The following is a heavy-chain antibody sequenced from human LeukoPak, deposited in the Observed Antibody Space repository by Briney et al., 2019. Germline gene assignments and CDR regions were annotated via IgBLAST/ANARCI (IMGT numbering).Heavy chain of an antibody. CDR3: ARDGGSSWYTSGYDY. CDR1: GGTFSSYA. Sequence: SVKVSCKASGGTFSSYAISWVRQAPGQGLEWMGRIIPIFGTSNYAQKFQGRVTITADESASTAYMELSSLRSEDAAVYYCARDGGSSWYTSGYDYWGQGTLVTVSS. CDR2: IIPIFGTS. J-gene: IGHJ4*02. V-gene: IGHV1-69*13. D-gene: IGHD6-13*01.